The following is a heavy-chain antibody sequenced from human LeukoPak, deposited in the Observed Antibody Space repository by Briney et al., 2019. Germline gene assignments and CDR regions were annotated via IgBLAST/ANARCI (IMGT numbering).Heavy chain of an antibody. D-gene: IGHD6-13*01. J-gene: IGHJ1*01. CDR2: IKQDGSEK. CDR3: ASNTEKYSSSLDTPEYFQH. V-gene: IGHV3-7*01. CDR1: GFTFSSYW. Sequence: GGSLRLSCAASGFTFSSYWMSWVRQAPGKGLEWVANIKQDGSEKYYVDSVKGRFTISRDNAKNSLYLQMNSLRAEDTAVYYCASNTEKYSSSLDTPEYFQHWGQGTLVTVSS.